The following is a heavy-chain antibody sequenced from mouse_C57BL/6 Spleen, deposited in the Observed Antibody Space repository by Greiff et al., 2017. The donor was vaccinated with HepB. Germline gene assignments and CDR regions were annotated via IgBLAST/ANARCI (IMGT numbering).Heavy chain of an antibody. D-gene: IGHD2-3*01. V-gene: IGHV5-4*01. CDR1: GFTFSSYA. J-gene: IGHJ3*01. CDR3: AREEDGYSPFAY. CDR2: ISDGGSYT. Sequence: EVKLVESGGGLVKPGGSLKLSCAASGFTFSSYAMSWVRQTPEKRLEWVATISDGGSYTYYPDNVKGRFTISRDNAKNNLYLQMSHLKSEDTAMYYCAREEDGYSPFAYWGQGTLVTVSA.